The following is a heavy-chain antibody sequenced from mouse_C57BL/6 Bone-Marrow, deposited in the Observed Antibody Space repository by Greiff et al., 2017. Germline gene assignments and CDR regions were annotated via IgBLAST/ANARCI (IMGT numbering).Heavy chain of an antibody. CDR1: GYTFTSYW. V-gene: IGHV1-55*01. D-gene: IGHD2-4*01. CDR2: IYPGSGST. J-gene: IGHJ4*01. Sequence: VQLQQPGAELVKPGASVKMSCKASGYTFTSYWITWVKQRPGQGLEWIGDIYPGSGSTNYNEKFKSKATLTVDKSSSTAYMQLSSLTSEDSAVYFCARGDYYDYGYWGQGTSVTVSS. CDR3: ARGDYYDYGY.